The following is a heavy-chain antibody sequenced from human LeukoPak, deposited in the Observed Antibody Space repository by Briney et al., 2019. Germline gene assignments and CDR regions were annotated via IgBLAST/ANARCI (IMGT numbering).Heavy chain of an antibody. CDR1: GFTFSSYA. CDR3: ARDLAGLRLGELSPLDY. Sequence: GGSLRLSCAASGFTFSSYAMSWVRQAPGKGLEWVSALSGGGGSTFYTDSVKGRFTISRDNSKNTLYLQMSSLRAEDTAVYYCARDLAGLRLGELSPLDYWGQGTLVTVSS. J-gene: IGHJ4*02. V-gene: IGHV3-23*01. CDR2: LSGGGGST. D-gene: IGHD3-16*02.